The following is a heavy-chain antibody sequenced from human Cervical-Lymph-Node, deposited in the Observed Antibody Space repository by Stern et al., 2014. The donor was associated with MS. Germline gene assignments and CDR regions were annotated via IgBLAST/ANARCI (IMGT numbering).Heavy chain of an antibody. D-gene: IGHD6-25*01. Sequence: EVQLVESGGGLVQPGGSLRLACAASGFTFSSYPMNWVRQAPGKGPEWLSYINTVATNIFYADSVKGRFTISRDNAKNSLFQQMNSLRADDTAVYYCARGLPNTGYDPWGQGTLVTVSS. J-gene: IGHJ5*02. V-gene: IGHV3-48*01. CDR1: GFTFSSYP. CDR3: ARGLPNTGYDP. CDR2: INTVATNI.